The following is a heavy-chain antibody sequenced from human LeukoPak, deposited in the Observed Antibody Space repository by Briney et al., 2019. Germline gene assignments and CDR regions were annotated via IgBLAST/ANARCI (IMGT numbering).Heavy chain of an antibody. Sequence: QPGGSLRLSCGASGFSVTDNYMSWVRQAPGEGLEWVSVLYTGGSSYYADSVKGRFTISRDRSSNTLFLQMKNLRAEDTAIYYCALHVDTNAYSKIAQIYFQQWGQGTRVTVSS. D-gene: IGHD3-16*01. CDR2: LYTGGSS. CDR3: ALHVDTNAYSKIAQIYFQQ. V-gene: IGHV3-66*01. CDR1: GFSVTDNY. J-gene: IGHJ1*01.